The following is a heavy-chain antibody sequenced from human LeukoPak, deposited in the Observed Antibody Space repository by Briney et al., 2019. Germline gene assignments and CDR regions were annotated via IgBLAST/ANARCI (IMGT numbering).Heavy chain of an antibody. CDR1: GYTFTSYD. J-gene: IGHJ6*02. V-gene: IGHV1-8*01. CDR2: MNPNSGTT. Sequence: GASVKVSCKASGYTFTSYDINWVRQAIGQGLEWMGWMNPNSGTTGYAQKFQGRVTMTRNTSISTAYMELSSLRSEDTAVYYCAHQKPRRYYYYYGMDVWGQGTTVTVSS. CDR3: AHQKPRRYYYYYGMDV.